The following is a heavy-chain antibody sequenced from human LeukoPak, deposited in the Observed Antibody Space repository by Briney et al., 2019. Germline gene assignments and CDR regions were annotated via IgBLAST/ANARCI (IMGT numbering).Heavy chain of an antibody. J-gene: IGHJ4*02. Sequence: KPSETLSLTCTVSGGSISRTTYYWSWIRQSPGKGLEFIGYIHQIGTAYYSPSLKDRVTISIDRSQNHFSLQLQSVTAADTAIYYCARRNYFESSGYVSVEWSQGTLVTVSS. CDR1: GGSISRTTYY. V-gene: IGHV4-30-2*06. D-gene: IGHD3-22*01. CDR2: IHQIGTA. CDR3: ARRNYFESSGYVSVE.